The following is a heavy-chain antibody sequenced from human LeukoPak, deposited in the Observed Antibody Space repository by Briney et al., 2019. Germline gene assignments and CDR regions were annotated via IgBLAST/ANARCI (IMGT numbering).Heavy chain of an antibody. CDR1: GGSISGYY. CDR2: IYYSGST. J-gene: IGHJ4*02. V-gene: IGHV4-59*01. D-gene: IGHD6-6*01. Sequence: SETLSLTCTVSGGSISGYYWSWIRQPPGKGLEWIGYIYYSGSTNYNPSLKSRVTISVDTSKNQFSLKLSSVTAADTALYYCARSHSSTSWFFDSWGQGTLVTVSS. CDR3: ARSHSSTSWFFDS.